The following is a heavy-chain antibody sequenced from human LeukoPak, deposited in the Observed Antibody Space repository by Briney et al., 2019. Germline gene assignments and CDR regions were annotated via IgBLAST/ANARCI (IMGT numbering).Heavy chain of an antibody. V-gene: IGHV4-34*01. Sequence: SETLSLTCAVYGGSFSNYYWSWIRQPPGKGVEWIGEIDHSGSTNYNPSLKSRLTLSVDTSKKQFSLKLSSVAAEDTAVYYGARVPDLVAAVGKYFDYWGQGALVTVSS. CDR1: GGSFSNYY. D-gene: IGHD6-13*01. CDR3: ARVPDLVAAVGKYFDY. CDR2: IDHSGST. J-gene: IGHJ4*02.